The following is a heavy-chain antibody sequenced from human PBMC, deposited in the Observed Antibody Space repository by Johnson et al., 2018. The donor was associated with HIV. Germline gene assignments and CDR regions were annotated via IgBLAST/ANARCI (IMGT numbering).Heavy chain of an antibody. Sequence: QMQLVESGGGVVQPGRSLRLSCAASGFTFSSYAMHWVRQAPGKGLAWVAVISSDESNKYYPDSVKVRLTISSDNSKNRLYLQINSLRAEDTAVYYCAKDVKEWSPAFDIWGQGTVVTVSS. CDR1: GFTFSSYA. V-gene: IGHV3-30*04. CDR2: ISSDESNK. D-gene: IGHD3-3*01. CDR3: AKDVKEWSPAFDI. J-gene: IGHJ3*02.